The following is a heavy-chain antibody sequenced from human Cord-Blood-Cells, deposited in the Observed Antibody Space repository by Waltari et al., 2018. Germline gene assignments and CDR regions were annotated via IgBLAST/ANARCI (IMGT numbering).Heavy chain of an antibody. D-gene: IGHD3-10*01. CDR1: GFTFSSSG. CDR2: ISYDGSNK. CDR3: AKDQDYGYFDY. V-gene: IGHV3-30*18. J-gene: IGHJ4*02. Sequence: AQLVASGGGVVQPGRSLRLSCAASGFTFSSSGTPWVRQAPGKGLEWVAVISYDGSNKYYADSVKGRFIISRDNSKNTLYLQMNSLRAEDTAVYYCAKDQDYGYFDYWGQGTLVTVSS.